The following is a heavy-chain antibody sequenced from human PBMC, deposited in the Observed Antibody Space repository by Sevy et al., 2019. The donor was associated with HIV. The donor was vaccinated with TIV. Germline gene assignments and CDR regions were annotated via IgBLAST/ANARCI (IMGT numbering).Heavy chain of an antibody. CDR2: ISPHTGDT. CDR3: ARAFCTSGRFHSLAH. V-gene: IGHV1-18*01. D-gene: IGHD2-8*01. J-gene: IGHJ4*02. Sequence: ASVKVSCKVSGYTFSIYRITWVRQAPGQGLEWMGWISPHTGDTKFAENFQDRVTMSTDTSTATAYMELSSLRSDDTGVYYCARAFCTSGRFHSLAHWGQGTLVTVSS. CDR1: GYTFSIYR.